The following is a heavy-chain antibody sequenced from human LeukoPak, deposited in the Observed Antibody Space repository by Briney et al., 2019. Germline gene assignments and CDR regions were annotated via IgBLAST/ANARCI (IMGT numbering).Heavy chain of an antibody. CDR2: ISXXNGNT. J-gene: IGHJ6*02. Sequence: ASVKVSCKASGYTFTSYGISWVRQAPGQGXEWMGWISXXNGNTNYAQKLQGRVTMTTDTSTSTAYMELRSLRSDDTAVYYCARDGAGTVTTLGYYYYGMDVWGQGTTVTVSS. D-gene: IGHD4-4*01. CDR1: GYTFTSYG. V-gene: IGHV1-18*01. CDR3: ARDGAGTVTTLGYYYYGMDV.